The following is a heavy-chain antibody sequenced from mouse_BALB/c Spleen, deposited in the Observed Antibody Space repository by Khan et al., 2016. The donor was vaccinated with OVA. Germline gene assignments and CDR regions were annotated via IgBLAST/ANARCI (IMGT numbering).Heavy chain of an antibody. CDR1: GYSITTNYA. V-gene: IGHV3-2*02. D-gene: IGHD1-1*01. J-gene: IGHJ4*01. CDR3: ERKKNYGYAVDY. Sequence: EVQLQESGPGLVKPSQSLSLTCTVTGYSITTNYAWDWIRQFPGNKLEWMCYISYSGSTSYNQSLKSRISITRDTSKNQSFLQFNTVTTEDTATFSCERKKNYGYAVDYWGEGTSVTVSS. CDR2: ISYSGST.